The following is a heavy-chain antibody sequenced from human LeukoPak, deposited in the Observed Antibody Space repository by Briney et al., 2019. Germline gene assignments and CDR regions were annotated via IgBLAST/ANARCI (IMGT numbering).Heavy chain of an antibody. J-gene: IGHJ6*03. CDR2: VDHTGST. CDR1: GGSFSGYY. CDR3: ARGRVSSSTWYSTYYYYFYMDV. D-gene: IGHD1-1*01. Sequence: SETLSLTCAVYGGSFSGYYWSWIRQPPGKGLEWIGYVDHTGSTNFNPSLNGRVSISRDTTKNLFSLRLRSVTAADTAVYFCARGRVSSSTWYSTYYYYFYMDVWGKGTTVTVSS. V-gene: IGHV4-59*01.